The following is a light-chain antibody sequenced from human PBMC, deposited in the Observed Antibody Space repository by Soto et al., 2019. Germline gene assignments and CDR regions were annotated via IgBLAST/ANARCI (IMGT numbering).Light chain of an antibody. CDR2: ETS. CDR3: QQSFSPPYT. V-gene: IGKV1-39*01. CDR1: QSLSSR. Sequence: IQMTQSPSSLSASVGDRVTITCRASQSLSSRLTWYQQKPGEAPKLLIYETSSLHSGVPSRFSGSGSETDFTLTINSLQPDDFATYYCQQSFSPPYTFGQGTKREIK. J-gene: IGKJ2*01.